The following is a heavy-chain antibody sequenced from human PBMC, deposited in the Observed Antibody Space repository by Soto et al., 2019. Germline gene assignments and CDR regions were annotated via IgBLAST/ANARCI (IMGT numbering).Heavy chain of an antibody. Sequence: PSETLSLTCTVSGGSISSYYWSWIRQPPGKGLEWIGYIHASGSTNYNPSLKSRITISVDTSKNQFSLKLSSVTAADTAVYYCARGGSARLEYFQHWGQGTLVTVSS. D-gene: IGHD6-25*01. J-gene: IGHJ1*01. CDR3: ARGGSARLEYFQH. V-gene: IGHV4-59*01. CDR1: GGSISSYY. CDR2: IHASGST.